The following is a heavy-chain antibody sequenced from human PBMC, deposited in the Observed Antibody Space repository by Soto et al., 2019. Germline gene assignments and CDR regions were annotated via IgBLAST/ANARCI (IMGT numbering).Heavy chain of an antibody. CDR1: GFTFSSYW. CDR3: ATGPITIFGVVISDYYGMDV. D-gene: IGHD3-3*01. V-gene: IGHV3-74*01. CDR2: INSDGSST. J-gene: IGHJ6*02. Sequence: GGSLRLSCAASGFTFSSYWMHWVRQAPGKGLVWVSRINSDGSSTSYADSVKGRFTISRDNAKNTLYLQMNSLRAEDTAVYYCATGPITIFGVVISDYYGMDVWGQGTTVTVSS.